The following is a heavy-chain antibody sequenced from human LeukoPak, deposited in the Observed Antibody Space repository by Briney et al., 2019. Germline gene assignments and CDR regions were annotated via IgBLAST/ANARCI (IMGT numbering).Heavy chain of an antibody. V-gene: IGHV3-30-3*01. CDR2: ISYDGSNK. Sequence: QPGGSLRLSCAASGFTFSSYAMHWVCQAPGKGLEWVAVISYDGSNKYYADSVKGRFTISRDNSKNTLYLQMNSLRAEDTAVYYCARSGYLEWLWGALDYWGQGTLVTVSS. D-gene: IGHD3-3*01. CDR1: GFTFSSYA. J-gene: IGHJ4*02. CDR3: ARSGYLEWLWGALDY.